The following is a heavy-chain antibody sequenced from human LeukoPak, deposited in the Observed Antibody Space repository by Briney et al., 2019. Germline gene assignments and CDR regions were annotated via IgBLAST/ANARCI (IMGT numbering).Heavy chain of an antibody. J-gene: IGHJ5*02. CDR3: ASRIQYYYDSSGYRRYNWFDP. D-gene: IGHD3-22*01. V-gene: IGHV3-21*01. CDR1: GFTFSSYS. CDR2: ISSSSSYI. Sequence: GGSLRLSCAASGFTFSSYSMNWVRQAPGKGLEWVSSISSSSSYIYYADSVKGRFTISRDNAKNSLYLQMNSLRAEDTAVYYCASRIQYYYDSSGYRRYNWFDPWGQGTLVTVSS.